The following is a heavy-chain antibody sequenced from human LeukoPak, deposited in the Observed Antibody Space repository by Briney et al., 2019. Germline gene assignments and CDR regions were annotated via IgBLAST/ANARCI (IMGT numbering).Heavy chain of an antibody. J-gene: IGHJ4*02. CDR1: GGSISSYY. CDR3: ARHSGSYFVY. D-gene: IGHD1-26*01. Sequence: SETLSLTCTVSGGSISSYYWSWIRQPAGKGLKWIGRIYTSGSTNYNPSLKSRVTMSVDTSKNQFSLKLSSVTAADTAVYYCARHSGSYFVYWGQGALVTVSS. V-gene: IGHV4-4*07. CDR2: IYTSGST.